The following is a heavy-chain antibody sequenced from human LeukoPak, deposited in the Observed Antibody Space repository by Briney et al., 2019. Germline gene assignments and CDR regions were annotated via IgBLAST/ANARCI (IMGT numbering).Heavy chain of an antibody. CDR2: ISSSTAYL. Sequence: GGSLRLSCAASGFTFRSYTMNWVRQAPGKGLEWVASISSSTAYLYYAESLRGRFTVSRDNTQSVLYLQMSSLGAEDTAVYYCAREGLLTRLSSSDAFDVWGQGTRVTVSS. D-gene: IGHD4-11*01. J-gene: IGHJ3*01. CDR1: GFTFRSYT. CDR3: AREGLLTRLSSSDAFDV. V-gene: IGHV3-21*06.